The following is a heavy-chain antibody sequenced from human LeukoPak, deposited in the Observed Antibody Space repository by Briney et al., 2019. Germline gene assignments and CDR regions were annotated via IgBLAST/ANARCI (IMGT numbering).Heavy chain of an antibody. Sequence: PAASVKVSCTASGGTFSSYAISWVRQAPGQGLEWMGRIIPILGIANYAQKFQGRVTITADKSTSTAYMELSSLRSEDTAVYYCAREDGYNYPFDYWGQGTLVTVSS. D-gene: IGHD5-12*01. CDR2: IIPILGIA. CDR3: AREDGYNYPFDY. V-gene: IGHV1-69*04. J-gene: IGHJ4*02. CDR1: GGTFSSYA.